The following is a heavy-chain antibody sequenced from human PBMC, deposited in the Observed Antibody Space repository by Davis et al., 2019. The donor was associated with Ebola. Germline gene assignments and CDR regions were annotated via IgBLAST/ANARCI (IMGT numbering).Heavy chain of an antibody. D-gene: IGHD3-10*01. Sequence: MPSETLSLTCTVSGGSISRGDYYWNWIRHPPGKGLEWIGYIFHSGNTYYNPSLKSRVTISVDTSKNQFSLKLNSVTAADTAVYYCARGLWFGEPHFDYWGQGTLVTVSS. CDR3: ARGLWFGEPHFDY. CDR2: IFHSGNT. J-gene: IGHJ4*02. V-gene: IGHV4-30-4*01. CDR1: GGSISRGDYY.